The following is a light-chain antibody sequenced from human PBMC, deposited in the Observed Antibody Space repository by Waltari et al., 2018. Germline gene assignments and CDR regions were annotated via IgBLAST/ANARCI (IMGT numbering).Light chain of an antibody. V-gene: IGLV2-14*03. J-gene: IGLJ3*02. CDR3: TAYRSGGTLV. Sequence: QSALTQPASVSGSPGQSVTISCTGSSHDIGATEYACWYQQHPGRAPKLLIYDVRRRSSGVPDRFSGSKAGNTASLTISGLQTDDEADYHCTAYRSGGTLVFGGGTKLTVL. CDR1: SHDIGATEY. CDR2: DVR.